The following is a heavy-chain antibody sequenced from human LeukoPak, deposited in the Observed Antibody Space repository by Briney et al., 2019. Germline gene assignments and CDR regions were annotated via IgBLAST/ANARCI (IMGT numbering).Heavy chain of an antibody. CDR3: AREMVIAAAGHNWFRP. CDR1: GFTFSSYW. Sequence: GGSLRLSCAASGFTFSSYWMSWVRQAPGKGLEWVANIKQDGSDKYYVDSVKGRFTISRDNAKNSLYLQMNSLRAADTAVYFCAREMVIAAAGHNWFRPWGQGTLVTVSS. CDR2: IKQDGSDK. V-gene: IGHV3-7*03. J-gene: IGHJ5*02. D-gene: IGHD6-13*01.